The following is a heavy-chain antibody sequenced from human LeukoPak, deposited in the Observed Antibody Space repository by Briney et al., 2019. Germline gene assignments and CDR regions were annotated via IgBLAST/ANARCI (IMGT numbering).Heavy chain of an antibody. CDR1: GGSISTYY. D-gene: IGHD2-15*01. CDR2: IYHTGST. J-gene: IGHJ4*02. CDR3: ARVRGYCSGGSCGELGY. Sequence: SETLSLTCTVSGGSISTYYWSWIRQPPGKGMEWIGYIYHTGSTNYNPSLKSRVTISVDTSKNQFSLKLSSVTAADTAVYYCARVRGYCSGGSCGELGYWGQGTLVTVSS. V-gene: IGHV4-59*08.